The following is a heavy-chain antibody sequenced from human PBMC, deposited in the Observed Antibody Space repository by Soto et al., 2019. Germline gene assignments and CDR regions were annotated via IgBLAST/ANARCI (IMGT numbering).Heavy chain of an antibody. CDR1: GGSISSYY. Sequence: QVQLQESGPGLVKPSETLSLTCAVSGGSISSYYWSWIRQPPGKGLEWIGHCYYSGGTNYNPSLKSRVSTSVETSKYQFSLKLSSVTAADTAVYYCARLPYCSGGNCYQLGRDDWGQGTLVTVSS. CDR2: CYYSGGT. V-gene: IGHV4-59*08. D-gene: IGHD2-15*01. CDR3: ARLPYCSGGNCYQLGRDD. J-gene: IGHJ4*02.